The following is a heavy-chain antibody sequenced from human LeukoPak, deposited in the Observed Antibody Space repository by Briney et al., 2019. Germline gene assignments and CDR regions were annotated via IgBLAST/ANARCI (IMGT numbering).Heavy chain of an antibody. Sequence: PSETLSLTCTVSGGSISSSGYYWGWVRQPPGKGLEWIGSIYNSGSTYYNPSLKSRVTISVDTSKNQFSLKLNSVTAADTAVYYCARSTGSEHDYWGQGTLVTVSS. CDR2: IYNSGST. CDR1: GGSISSSGYY. D-gene: IGHD4-11*01. V-gene: IGHV4-39*01. J-gene: IGHJ4*02. CDR3: ARSTGSEHDY.